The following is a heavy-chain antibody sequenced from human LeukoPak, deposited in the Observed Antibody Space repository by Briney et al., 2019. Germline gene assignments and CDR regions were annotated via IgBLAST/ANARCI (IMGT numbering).Heavy chain of an antibody. CDR2: INPGSGHT. CDR3: AREGTPGSHGYYFDY. J-gene: IGHJ4*02. V-gene: IGHV1-46*01. D-gene: IGHD3-10*01. Sequence: ASVKVSCKASGYTFSPYYIHFVRQAPGQGLEWMGAINPGSGHTAFSQNFQGRLTLTRDTSTSTVYMEVSSLRSEDTAFYYCAREGTPGSHGYYFDYWGQGTLVTVSS. CDR1: GYTFSPYY.